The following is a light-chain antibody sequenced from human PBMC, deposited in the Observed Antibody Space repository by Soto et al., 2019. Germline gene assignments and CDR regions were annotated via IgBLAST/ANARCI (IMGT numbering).Light chain of an antibody. CDR1: SGSIASNY. Sequence: NFLLTQPHSVAESPGKTVTISCTRSSGSIASNYVQWYQQRPGSAPTTVIYEDNQRPSGVPDRFSGSIDSSSNSASHTISGLKTEDEADYYCQSYDSSNHWVLGGVTKLTVL. J-gene: IGLJ3*02. CDR2: EDN. CDR3: QSYDSSNHWV. V-gene: IGLV6-57*03.